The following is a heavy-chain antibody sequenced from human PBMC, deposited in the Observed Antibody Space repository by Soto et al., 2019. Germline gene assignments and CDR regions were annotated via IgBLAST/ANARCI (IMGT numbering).Heavy chain of an antibody. J-gene: IGHJ4*02. CDR2: INHSGST. Sequence: SETLSLTCAVYGGSCSGYYWSWIRQPPGKGLEWIGEINHSGSTNYNPSLKSRVTISVDTSKNQFSLKLSSVTAADTAVYYCARGIGYSRPITRLDYWGQGTLVTVSS. V-gene: IGHV4-34*01. CDR3: ARGIGYSRPITRLDY. CDR1: GGSCSGYY. D-gene: IGHD6-13*01.